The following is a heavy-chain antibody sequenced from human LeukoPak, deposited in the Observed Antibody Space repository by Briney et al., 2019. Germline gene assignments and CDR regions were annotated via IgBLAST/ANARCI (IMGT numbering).Heavy chain of an antibody. D-gene: IGHD2-2*01. CDR1: GYTLTELS. J-gene: IGHJ4*02. Sequence: ASVKVSCKVSGYTLTELSMHWVRQARGKGLEWMGCFDPEDGETIYAQKFQGRVTMTEDTSTDTAYMELSSLRSEDTAVYYCARAPFSDIVVVPAAMPSDYWGQGTLVTVSS. CDR3: ARAPFSDIVVVPAAMPSDY. CDR2: FDPEDGET. V-gene: IGHV1-24*01.